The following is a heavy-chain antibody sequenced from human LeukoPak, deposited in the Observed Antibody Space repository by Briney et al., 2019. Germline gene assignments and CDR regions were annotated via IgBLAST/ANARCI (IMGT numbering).Heavy chain of an antibody. J-gene: IGHJ3*02. D-gene: IGHD1-7*01. Sequence: ASVKVSCKASGYTFTGYYMHWVRQAPGQGLEWMGWINPNSGGTNYAQKFQGRVTMTRDTSISTAYMELSRLRSDDTAVYYCARVLELLHGDAVDIWGQGTMVTVSS. V-gene: IGHV1-2*02. CDR2: INPNSGGT. CDR1: GYTFTGYY. CDR3: ARVLELLHGDAVDI.